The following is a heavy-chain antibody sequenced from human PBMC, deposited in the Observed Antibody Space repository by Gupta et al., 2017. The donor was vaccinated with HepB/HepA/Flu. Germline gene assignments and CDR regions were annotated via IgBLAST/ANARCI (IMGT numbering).Heavy chain of an antibody. CDR2: ISSSGSSI. Sequence: EVQLVESGGGLVQPGGSLRLSCAASGFTFSNYEMNWVRQAPGKGLEWVSYISSSGSSIYYADSVKGRFTISRDNAKNSLFLQVNSLRAEDTAVYYCARRYSGRIAVFDYWGQGTLVTVSS. V-gene: IGHV3-48*03. D-gene: IGHD2-21*01. CDR1: GFTFSNYE. CDR3: ARRYSGRIAVFDY. J-gene: IGHJ4*02.